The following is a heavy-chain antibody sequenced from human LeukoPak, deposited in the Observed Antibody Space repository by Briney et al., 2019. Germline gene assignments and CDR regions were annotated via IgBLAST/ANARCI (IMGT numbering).Heavy chain of an antibody. D-gene: IGHD5-24*01. CDR3: ATDNRRRDGYNSGFWDY. Sequence: SVKVSCKASGGTFSSYAISWVRQAPGQGLEWMGGIIPIFDTANYAQKFQGRVTITADESTNTAYMELSSLRSEDTAVFYCATDNRRRDGYNSGFWDYWGQGTLVTVSS. V-gene: IGHV1-69*01. J-gene: IGHJ4*02. CDR2: IIPIFDTA. CDR1: GGTFSSYA.